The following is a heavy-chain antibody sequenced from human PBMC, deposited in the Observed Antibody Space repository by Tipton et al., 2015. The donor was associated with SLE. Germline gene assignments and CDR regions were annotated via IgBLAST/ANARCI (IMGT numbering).Heavy chain of an antibody. V-gene: IGHV4-39*01. Sequence: TLSLTCTVSGGSISSNEHYWGWIRPPPGKGLDWIGTIYYSGTTYYNPSLKIRVTMSVDTSTNQFSLKLKSVTAADTAVYYCARRGNVCSGCGGWFDPWGQGTLATVSS. CDR1: GGSISSNEHY. CDR2: IYYSGTT. D-gene: IGHD2-15*01. J-gene: IGHJ5*02. CDR3: ARRGNVCSGCGGWFDP.